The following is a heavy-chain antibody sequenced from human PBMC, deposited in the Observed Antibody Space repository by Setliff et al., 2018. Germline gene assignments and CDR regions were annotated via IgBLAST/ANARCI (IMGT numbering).Heavy chain of an antibody. V-gene: IGHV3-73*01. CDR2: IRSKADKYAT. J-gene: IGHJ5*02. CDR3: LLPCTSGWHNWADP. D-gene: IGHD6-19*01. CDR1: GFTLSGAE. Sequence: PGGSLRLSCAASGFTLSGAEIHWVRQASGKGLEWVGRIRSKADKYATDYGASAKGRFIISRDDSKKTAYLQMSSLRAEDTAMYYCLLPCTSGWHNWADPWGQGTLVTVSS.